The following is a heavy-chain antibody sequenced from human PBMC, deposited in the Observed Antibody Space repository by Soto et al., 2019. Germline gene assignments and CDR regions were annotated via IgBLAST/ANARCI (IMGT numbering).Heavy chain of an antibody. V-gene: IGHV3-21*06. J-gene: IGHJ5*01. D-gene: IGHD2-8*01. Sequence: EVQLVESGGGLVKPGGSLRLSCAASGFTFRDYSLNWVRQAPGKGLEWVSSIISKSTYIYYADSVKGRFTISRDNAKSSLYLQMDSLRADDTAVYFCARSGVAALDSWGQGTLVTVSS. CDR3: ARSGVAALDS. CDR1: GFTFRDYS. CDR2: IISKSTYI.